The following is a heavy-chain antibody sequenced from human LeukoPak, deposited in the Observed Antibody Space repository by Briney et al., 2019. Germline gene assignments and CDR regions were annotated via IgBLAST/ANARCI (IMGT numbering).Heavy chain of an antibody. V-gene: IGHV3-21*01. J-gene: IGHJ4*02. D-gene: IGHD3-3*01. CDR2: ISSSSSDI. CDR1: GFTFRVYS. Sequence: PGGSLRLSCAASGFTFRVYSMNWVRQAPGKGLGWVSAISSSSSDIYYADSVKGRFTISRDNAKNSLYLQMNSLRAEDTAVYYCARVPGGLEWSDFDYWGQGTLVTVSS. CDR3: ARVPGGLEWSDFDY.